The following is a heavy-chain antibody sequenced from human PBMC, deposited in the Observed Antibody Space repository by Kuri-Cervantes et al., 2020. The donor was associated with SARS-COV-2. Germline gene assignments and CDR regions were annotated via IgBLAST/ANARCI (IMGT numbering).Heavy chain of an antibody. Sequence: GSLRLSCTVSGGSISSYYWSWIRQPPGKGLEWIGYIYYSGSTNYNPSLKSRVTISVDTSKNQFSLKLSSVTAADTAVYYCERLGTYDSSGYGDYWGQGTLVTVSS. CDR2: IYYSGST. D-gene: IGHD3-22*01. CDR3: ERLGTYDSSGYGDY. J-gene: IGHJ4*02. CDR1: GGSISSYY. V-gene: IGHV4-59*12.